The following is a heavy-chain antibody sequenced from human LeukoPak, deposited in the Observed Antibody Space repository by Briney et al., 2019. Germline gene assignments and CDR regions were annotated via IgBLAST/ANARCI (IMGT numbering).Heavy chain of an antibody. J-gene: IGHJ6*03. D-gene: IGHD4-17*01. CDR3: AKTTVTSEEYFYYYMDV. Sequence: SSVTVSCKTSGYTFTSYAISWVRQAPGQGLEWMGWIITYNGNTYYSQKLQGRVTMTTDTSTSTAYMELRSLRSGDTAVYFCAKTTVTSEEYFYYYMDVWGKGTTVTVSS. CDR2: IITYNGNT. V-gene: IGHV1-18*01. CDR1: GYTFTSYA.